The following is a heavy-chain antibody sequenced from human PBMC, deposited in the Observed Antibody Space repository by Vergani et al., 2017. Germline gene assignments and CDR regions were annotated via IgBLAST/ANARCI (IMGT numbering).Heavy chain of an antibody. CDR1: GGSFSGYY. J-gene: IGHJ1*01. CDR3: ARRALAVAGNRGYFQH. Sequence: QVQLPQWGAGLLKPSETLSLTCAVYGGSFSGYYWSWIRQPPGKGLEWIGEINHSGSTNYNPSLKSRVTISVDTSKNQFSMKLSSVTAADTAVYYCARRALAVAGNRGYFQHWGQGTLVTVSS. CDR2: INHSGST. D-gene: IGHD6-19*01. V-gene: IGHV4-34*01.